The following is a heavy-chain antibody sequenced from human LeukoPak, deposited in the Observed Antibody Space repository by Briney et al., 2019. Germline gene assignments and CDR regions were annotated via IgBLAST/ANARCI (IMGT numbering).Heavy chain of an antibody. CDR1: GFTFSSYG. CDR2: ISYDGSNK. D-gene: IGHD3-10*01. V-gene: IGHV3-30*03. Sequence: GRSLRLSCAASGFTFSSYGMHWVRQAPGKGLEWVAVISYDGSNKYYADSVKGRFTISRDNSKNTLYLQMYSLRPEDTAVYYCARDGYHYGSGTYMYESGPAAPDYWGQGTLVTVSS. CDR3: ARDGYHYGSGTYMYESGPAAPDY. J-gene: IGHJ4*02.